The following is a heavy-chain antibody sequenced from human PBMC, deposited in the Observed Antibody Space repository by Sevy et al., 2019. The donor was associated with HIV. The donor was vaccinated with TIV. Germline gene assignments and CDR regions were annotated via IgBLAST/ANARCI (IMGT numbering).Heavy chain of an antibody. CDR3: ASFMSWTIRDGFDP. V-gene: IGHV3-23*01. D-gene: IGHD3-9*01. J-gene: IGHJ5*02. Sequence: GGSLRLSCAASGFTFSSYAMSWVRQAPGKGLEWLSAIGGNGADTFYADSVKGRFTISRDNSKNTLYLQMNSLRAEDTAVYYCASFMSWTIRDGFDPWGQGTLVTVSS. CDR1: GFTFSSYA. CDR2: IGGNGADT.